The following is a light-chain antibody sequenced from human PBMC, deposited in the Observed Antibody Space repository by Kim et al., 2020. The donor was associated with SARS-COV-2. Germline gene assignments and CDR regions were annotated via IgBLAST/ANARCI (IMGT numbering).Light chain of an antibody. CDR2: GAS. J-gene: IGKJ4*01. V-gene: IGKV3-20*01. CDR3: QQYGSSPLT. Sequence: EIVLTQSPGTLSLSPGERATLSCRASQSVSSRYLVWYQQKPGQAPRLLIYGASSRATGIPDRFSGSGSGTDFTLTISRLEPEDFAVYYCQQYGSSPLTFGGGTKLEIK. CDR1: QSVSSRY.